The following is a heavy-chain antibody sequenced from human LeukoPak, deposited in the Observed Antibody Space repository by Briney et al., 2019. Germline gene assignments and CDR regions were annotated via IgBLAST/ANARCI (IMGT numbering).Heavy chain of an antibody. J-gene: IGHJ6*03. CDR2: ISSSGSTI. CDR3: ARMFNGDYFRYYMDV. Sequence: GGSLRLSCAASGFSFSSYGMHWVRQAPGKGLEWVSYISSSGSTIYYADSVKGRFTISRDNAKNSLYLQMNSLRAEDTAVYYCARMFNGDYFRYYMDVWGKGTTVTISS. CDR1: GFSFSSYG. V-gene: IGHV3-48*04. D-gene: IGHD4-17*01.